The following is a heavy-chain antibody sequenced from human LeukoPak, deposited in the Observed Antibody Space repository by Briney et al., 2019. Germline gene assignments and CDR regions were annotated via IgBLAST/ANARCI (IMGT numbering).Heavy chain of an antibody. Sequence: EASVKVSCKASGGTFSSYAISWVRRAPGQGPEWMGRIIPILGIANYAQKFQGRVTITADKSTSTAYMELSSLRSEDTAVYYCARESGYSGYDAAYGMDVWGQGTTVTVSS. V-gene: IGHV1-69*04. J-gene: IGHJ6*02. CDR3: ARESGYSGYDAAYGMDV. D-gene: IGHD5-12*01. CDR2: IIPILGIA. CDR1: GGTFSSYA.